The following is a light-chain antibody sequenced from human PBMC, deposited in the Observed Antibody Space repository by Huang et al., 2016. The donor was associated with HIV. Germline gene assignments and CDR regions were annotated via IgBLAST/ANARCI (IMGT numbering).Light chain of an antibody. V-gene: IGKV1-NL1*01. Sequence: DIQMTQSPLSLSASVGDRVTITCRASQCIRNSLAWYQQKPGKAPKLLVYAASRLESGVPSWVSGSGSGTNFTLTISSLQPEDFATYYCQQYHSSWTFGQGTKVEIK. CDR3: QQYHSSWT. CDR2: AAS. CDR1: QCIRNS. J-gene: IGKJ1*01.